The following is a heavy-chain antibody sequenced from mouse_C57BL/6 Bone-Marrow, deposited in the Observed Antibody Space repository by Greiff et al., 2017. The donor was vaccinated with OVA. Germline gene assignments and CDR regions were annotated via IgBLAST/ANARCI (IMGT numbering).Heavy chain of an antibody. D-gene: IGHD2-1*01. CDR1: GYTFTSYW. Sequence: QVQLKQPGAELVMPGASVKLSCKASGYTFTSYWMHWVKQRPGQGLEWIGEIDPSDSYTNYNQKFKGKSTLTVDKSSSTAYMQLSSLTSEDSAVYYCARGDGNYDWFAYWGQGTLVTVSA. CDR2: IDPSDSYT. V-gene: IGHV1-69*01. CDR3: ARGDGNYDWFAY. J-gene: IGHJ3*01.